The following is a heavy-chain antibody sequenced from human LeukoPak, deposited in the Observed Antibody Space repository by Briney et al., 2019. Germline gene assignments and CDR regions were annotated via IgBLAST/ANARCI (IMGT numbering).Heavy chain of an antibody. Sequence: PSETLSLTCTVSGGSISSYYWSWIRQPPGKRLEWIGYIYYSGSTNYNPSLKSRVTISVDTSKNQFSLKLSSVTAADTAVYYCARGEGFYDSSGYVWFDPWGQGTLVTVSS. CDR2: IYYSGST. D-gene: IGHD3-22*01. CDR1: GGSISSYY. CDR3: ARGEGFYDSSGYVWFDP. V-gene: IGHV4-59*01. J-gene: IGHJ5*02.